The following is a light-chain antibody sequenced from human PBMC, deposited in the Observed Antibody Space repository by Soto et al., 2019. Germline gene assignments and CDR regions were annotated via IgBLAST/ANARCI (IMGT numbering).Light chain of an antibody. J-gene: IGKJ2*01. CDR2: GAS. CDR1: QSVSSRH. CDR3: QQYGGSPYT. Sequence: ESVLTKSPGTLSLSPGEGATLSCSASQSVSSRHLAWYQQKPGQTPRLLIYGASTRATGIPDRFSGSGSGADFTLTISRLEPDDFAVYYCQQYGGSPYTFGQGTKLEIK. V-gene: IGKV3-20*01.